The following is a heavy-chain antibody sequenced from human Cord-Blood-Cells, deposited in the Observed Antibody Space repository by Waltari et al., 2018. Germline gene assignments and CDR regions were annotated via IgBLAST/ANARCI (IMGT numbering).Heavy chain of an antibody. CDR3: ARRPSTVTRKTFDY. CDR1: GGSISSSSYY. D-gene: IGHD4-17*01. V-gene: IGHV4-39*01. Sequence: QLQLQESGPGLVKPSETLSLTCTVSGGSISSSSYYWGWIRQPPGEGLEWIGSIYYSGRAYYNPALRCRVTISVDTSKNQFSLKLSSVTAADTAVYYCARRPSTVTRKTFDYWGQGTLVTVSS. J-gene: IGHJ4*02. CDR2: IYYSGRA.